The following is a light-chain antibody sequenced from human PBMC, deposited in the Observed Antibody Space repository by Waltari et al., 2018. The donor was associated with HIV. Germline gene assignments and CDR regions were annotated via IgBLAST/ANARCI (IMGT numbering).Light chain of an antibody. V-gene: IGKV4-1*01. J-gene: IGKJ1*01. CDR2: WAS. Sequence: DIAMTQSPDSLALSLGEGATINCKSSQTMFYSSKNKNYLAWYQQKPGQTPELLIYWASTRVSGVPDRFSGSGSGTDFTLTISNLQSEDVAIYFCQQYYSNPPTFGQGTKVEVK. CDR3: QQYYSNPPT. CDR1: QTMFYSSKNKNY.